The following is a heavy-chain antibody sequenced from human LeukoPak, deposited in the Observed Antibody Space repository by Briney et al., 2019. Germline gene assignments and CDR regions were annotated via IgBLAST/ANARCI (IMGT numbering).Heavy chain of an antibody. Sequence: PSETLSLTCTVSGASISSDAYYWSWIRQPPGKGLEWIGYIYHSGSTYYNPSLKSRVTISLDRSKNQFSLKLSSVTAADTAVFYCARGVVEMLYFDYWGQGTLVTVSS. CDR1: GASISSDAYY. D-gene: IGHD2-21*01. CDR2: IYHSGST. V-gene: IGHV4-30-2*01. CDR3: ARGVVEMLYFDY. J-gene: IGHJ4*02.